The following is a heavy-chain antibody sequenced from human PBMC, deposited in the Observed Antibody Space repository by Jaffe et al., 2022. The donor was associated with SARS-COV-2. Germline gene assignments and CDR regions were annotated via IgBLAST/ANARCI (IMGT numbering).Heavy chain of an antibody. D-gene: IGHD3-3*01. J-gene: IGHJ6*02. CDR3: AKDERVGGFWSGYNYYYYGMDV. Sequence: EVQLVESGGGLVQPGRSLRLSCAASGFTFDDYAMHWVRQAPGKGLEWVSGISWNSGSIGYADSVKGRFTISRDNAKNSLYLQMNSLRAEDTALYYCAKDERVGGFWSGYNYYYYGMDVWGQGTTVTVSS. V-gene: IGHV3-9*01. CDR1: GFTFDDYA. CDR2: ISWNSGSI.